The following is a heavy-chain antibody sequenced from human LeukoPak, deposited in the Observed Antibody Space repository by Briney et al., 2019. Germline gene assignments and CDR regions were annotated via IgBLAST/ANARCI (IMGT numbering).Heavy chain of an antibody. CDR2: ISLDGSNK. Sequence: GGSLRLSCAASGFTFSSYAMHWVRQAPGKGLEWVAVISLDGSNKYYADSVKGRFSISRDNSKNTLYLQMSSLRAEDSAVYYCAKGKWFGELLGIDYWGQGTLVTVSS. CDR1: GFTFSSYA. V-gene: IGHV3-30*18. CDR3: AKGKWFGELLGIDY. D-gene: IGHD3-10*01. J-gene: IGHJ4*02.